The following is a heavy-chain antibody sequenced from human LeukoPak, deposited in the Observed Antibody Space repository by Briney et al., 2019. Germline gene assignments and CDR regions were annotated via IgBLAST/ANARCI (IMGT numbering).Heavy chain of an antibody. D-gene: IGHD4-23*01. CDR1: GFTFTSYG. CDR3: AKSQYQLRWGDYFDY. Sequence: GGSLRLSCAASGFTFTSYGMHWVRQAPGKGLEWVPFMRYDGSNTFYTDSVKGRFTISRDNSKNTLYLQMNSLRAEDTAVYYCAKSQYQLRWGDYFDYWGQGTLVTVSS. CDR2: MRYDGSNT. J-gene: IGHJ4*02. V-gene: IGHV3-30*02.